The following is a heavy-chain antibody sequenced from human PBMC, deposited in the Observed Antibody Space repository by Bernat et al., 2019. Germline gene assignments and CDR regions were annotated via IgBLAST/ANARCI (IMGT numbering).Heavy chain of an antibody. V-gene: IGHV3-74*01. Sequence: EFRLVGSGGALFQPGGSRSLSGAPSGFTSTVYWMHWVRKPPGKGLVWVSRINNDGSDTIYADSVKGRFTLSRDNAKNTLYLQMNSLRVEDTAVYYCARGGWSHGFDIWGQGTMVTVSS. D-gene: IGHD3-3*01. CDR2: INNDGSDT. J-gene: IGHJ3*02. CDR3: ARGGWSHGFDI. CDR1: GFTSTVYW.